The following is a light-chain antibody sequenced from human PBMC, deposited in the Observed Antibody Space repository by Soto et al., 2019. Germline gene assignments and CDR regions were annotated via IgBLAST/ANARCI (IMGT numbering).Light chain of an antibody. J-gene: IGKJ5*01. CDR1: QDISVY. V-gene: IGKV1-27*01. CDR3: QKFNTAPLT. Sequence: DIQMTQSPSSLSASVGDRVTITCRASQDISVYLAWYQQKPGKVPKLLISSASTFQSGVPSRFSGSGSGTDFTLTISSLQPEDVATYYCQKFNTAPLTFGQGTRLEIK. CDR2: SAS.